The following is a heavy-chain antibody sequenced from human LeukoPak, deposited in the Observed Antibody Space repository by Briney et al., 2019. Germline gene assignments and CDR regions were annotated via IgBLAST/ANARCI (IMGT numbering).Heavy chain of an antibody. CDR3: AKIFIRSPKIAAAGETLYYFDY. D-gene: IGHD6-13*01. CDR2: ISGSGGST. J-gene: IGHJ4*02. CDR1: GFTFSSYA. Sequence: GGSLRLSCAASGFTFSSYAMSWVRQAPGKGLEWVSAISGSGGSTYYADSVKGRFTISRDNSKNTLYLQMNSLRAEDTAVYYCAKIFIRSPKIAAAGETLYYFDYWGQGTLVTVSS. V-gene: IGHV3-23*01.